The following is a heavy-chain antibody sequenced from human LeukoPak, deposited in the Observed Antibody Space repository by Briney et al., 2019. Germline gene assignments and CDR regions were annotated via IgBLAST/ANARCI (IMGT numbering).Heavy chain of an antibody. V-gene: IGHV1-24*01. CDR3: ATVRDAATPAPSFDY. CDR1: GYTLTELS. D-gene: IGHD2-15*01. J-gene: IGHJ4*02. CDR2: FDPEDGET. Sequence: PSVKVSCKVSGYTLTELSMHWVRQAPGKGLEWMGGFDPEDGETIYAQKFQGRVTMTEDTSTDTAYMELSSLRSEDTAVYYCATVRDAATPAPSFDYWGQGTLVTVSS.